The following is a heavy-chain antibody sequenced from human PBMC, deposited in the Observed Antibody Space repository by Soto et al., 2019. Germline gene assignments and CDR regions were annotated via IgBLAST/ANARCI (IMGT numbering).Heavy chain of an antibody. D-gene: IGHD6-13*01. Sequence: QVQLQESGPGLVKSSQTLSLTCPVSGGSISRGYYYWSWIRQHPGKGLEWIAYLYYNGTTSYNPSLKSRVTVSRDTSKNQFSLDLTAVTAADSAVYYCARRPAAGPVDYWGQGTLVTVSP. CDR3: ARRPAAGPVDY. J-gene: IGHJ4*02. CDR1: GGSISRGYYY. CDR2: LYYNGTT. V-gene: IGHV4-31*03.